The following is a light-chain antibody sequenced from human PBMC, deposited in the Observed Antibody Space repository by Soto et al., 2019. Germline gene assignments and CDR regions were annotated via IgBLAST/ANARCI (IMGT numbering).Light chain of an antibody. CDR3: RQHYNPPRT. CDR2: AEY. Sequence: DSQMTQAPSSLCSSVLDRGTITCGASQDISNYLAWYKQKPEKVPKLLIYAEYTLQSAVLSRFSGSGSGTDFTLTISSMQPEDFATYYCRQHYNPPRTFGQGTKVDIK. CDR1: QDISNY. J-gene: IGKJ1*01. V-gene: IGKV1-27*01.